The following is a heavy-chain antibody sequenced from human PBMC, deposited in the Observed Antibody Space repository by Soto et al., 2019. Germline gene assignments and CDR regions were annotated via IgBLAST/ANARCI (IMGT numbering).Heavy chain of an antibody. V-gene: IGHV1-69*01. CDR2: LIPIFGAA. CDR3: ARGRSSPNFDP. D-gene: IGHD6-6*01. CDR1: GGTFTNYV. Sequence: QVQLVQSGPEVRKPGSSVKVSCKISGGTFTNYVISWLRQAPGQGLEWMGGLIPIFGAANLAQKFQGRVTITADESTSTVNMELSSLTSEDTAVYYCARGRSSPNFDPWGQGTLVTVSS. J-gene: IGHJ5*02.